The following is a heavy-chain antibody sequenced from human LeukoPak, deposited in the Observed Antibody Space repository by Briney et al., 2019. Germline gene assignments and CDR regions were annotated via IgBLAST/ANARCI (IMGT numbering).Heavy chain of an antibody. CDR1: GGTFSSYA. CDR3: ARVEYCSSTSCYFDL. D-gene: IGHD2-2*01. Sequence: SGESLKISCKGSGGTFSSYAISWVRQAPGQGLEWMGWISAYNGNTNYAQKLQGRVTMTTDTSTSTAYMELRSLRSDDTAVYYCARVEYCSSTSCYFDLWGRGTLVTVSS. CDR2: ISAYNGNT. J-gene: IGHJ2*01. V-gene: IGHV1-18*01.